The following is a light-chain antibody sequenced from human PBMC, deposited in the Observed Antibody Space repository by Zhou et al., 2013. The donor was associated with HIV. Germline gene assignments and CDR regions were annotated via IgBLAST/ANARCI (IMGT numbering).Light chain of an antibody. CDR3: QQYNTWLLT. CDR1: QSVGTD. Sequence: IIMTQSPATLSVSPGERATLSCRASQSVGTDLAWYQQRPGQAPRLPIFGASTRATGIPGRFGGSGSGTEFTLSISSLQSEDFAIYYCQQYNTWLLTFGGGTKGGDET. J-gene: IGKJ4*01. V-gene: IGKV3-15*01. CDR2: GAS.